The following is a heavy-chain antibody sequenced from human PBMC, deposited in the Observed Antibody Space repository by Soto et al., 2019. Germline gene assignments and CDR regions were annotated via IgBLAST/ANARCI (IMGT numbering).Heavy chain of an antibody. CDR3: ARASGSSYWFDP. D-gene: IGHD1-26*01. CDR1: RESFKSSG. CDR2: ISAYNGNT. V-gene: IGHV1-18*01. Sequence: VEICCEACRESFKSSGIAWARQAPGQGLEWMGWISAYNGNTNYAQKLQGRVTMTTDTSTSTAYMELRSLRSDDTAVYYCARASGSSYWFDPWGQGTLVTVSS. J-gene: IGHJ5*02.